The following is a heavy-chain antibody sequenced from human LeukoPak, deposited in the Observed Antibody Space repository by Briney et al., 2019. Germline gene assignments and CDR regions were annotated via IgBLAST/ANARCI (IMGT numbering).Heavy chain of an antibody. CDR1: GYTFIDYY. V-gene: IGHV1-2*02. CDR2: IDPDGGGT. J-gene: IGHJ6*02. Sequence: ASVKVSCKASGYTFIDYYIYWVRQAPGQGLEWMGWIDPDGGGTNYAQKFRGRVTMTSDTSTNTADMELSRLTSDDTATYYCARDLARSGLYGMDVWGQGTTITVSS. D-gene: IGHD2-15*01. CDR3: ARDLARSGLYGMDV.